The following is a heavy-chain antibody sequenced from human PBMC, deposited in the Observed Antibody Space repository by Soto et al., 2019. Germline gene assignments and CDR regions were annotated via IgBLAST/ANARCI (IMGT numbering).Heavy chain of an antibody. V-gene: IGHV3-74*01. D-gene: IGHD5-18*01. Sequence: GGLRRSCTASGFTFSSQWRHWVRQAPWKGLMWISRILNDGTTTNYADSVKGRFTVSRDNAKKTMSLQMNNLRAEDTAVYYCATWRGGYTYGLDHWGQGTPVTVSS. CDR1: GFTFSSQW. CDR2: ILNDGTTT. CDR3: ATWRGGYTYGLDH. J-gene: IGHJ4*02.